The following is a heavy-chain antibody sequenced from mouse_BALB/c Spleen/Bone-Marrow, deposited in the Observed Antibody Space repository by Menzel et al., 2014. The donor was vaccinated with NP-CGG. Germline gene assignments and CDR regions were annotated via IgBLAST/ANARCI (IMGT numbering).Heavy chain of an antibody. V-gene: IGHV5-17*02. CDR2: ISSGSSTI. CDR3: TRKGALITHYYAMDY. CDR1: GFTFSSFG. Sequence: EVQRVESGGGLVQPGGSRKLSCAASGFTFSSFGMHWVRQAPEKGLEWVAYISSGSSTIYYADTVKGRFTISRNNPKNTLFLQMTSLRSEDTAMYYCTRKGALITHYYAMDYWSQGTSVTVSS. J-gene: IGHJ4*01. D-gene: IGHD2-4*01.